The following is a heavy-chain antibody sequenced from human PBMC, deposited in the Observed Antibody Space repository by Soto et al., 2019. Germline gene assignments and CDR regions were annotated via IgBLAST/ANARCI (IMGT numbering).Heavy chain of an antibody. D-gene: IGHD3-9*01. J-gene: IGHJ6*02. CDR1: GGTLRNYA. CDR2: MIAIFGTA. V-gene: IGHV1-69*01. CDR3: ASSILIPRTVISYYYYYDMDV. Sequence: QVQLVQSGAEVKKPGSSMKVSCRASGGTLRNYAISWVRQAPGQGLEWMGGMIAIFGTANYAQKFQDRVRITADESTSTVYMELRSLRSDDTAVYYCASSILIPRTVISYYYYYDMDVWGQGATVTVSS.